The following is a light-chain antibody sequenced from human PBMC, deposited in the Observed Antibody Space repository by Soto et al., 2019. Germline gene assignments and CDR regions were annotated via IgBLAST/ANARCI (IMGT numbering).Light chain of an antibody. CDR3: QQYGNSPRS. V-gene: IGKV3-20*01. J-gene: IGKJ1*01. CDR2: GAS. CDR1: QTINRSF. Sequence: EIVLTQSPGTLSLSPGERVSLSCRASQTINRSFLAWYQQKPGQAPRLLIYGASSRATGVPDRFSGSGSGTDFNLTISTLEPGDFAVYYCQQYGNSPRSFGQGTKVEIK.